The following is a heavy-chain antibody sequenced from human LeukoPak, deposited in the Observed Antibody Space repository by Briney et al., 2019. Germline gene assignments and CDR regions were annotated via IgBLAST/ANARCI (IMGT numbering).Heavy chain of an antibody. CDR1: GASISSSNW. D-gene: IGHD5-12*01. V-gene: IGHV4-39*01. J-gene: IGHJ4*02. Sequence: SETLSLTCAVSGASISSSNWWSWVRKPPGKGLEWIGIIYYSGSTYYNPSLKSRLTISVDTSKNQFSLKLSSVTAADTAVYYCARHDRSGYDSRGLFDYWGQGTLVTVSS. CDR2: IYYSGST. CDR3: ARHDRSGYDSRGLFDY.